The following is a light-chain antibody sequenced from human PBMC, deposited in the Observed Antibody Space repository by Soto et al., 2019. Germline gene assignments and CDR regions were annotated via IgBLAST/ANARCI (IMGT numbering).Light chain of an antibody. Sequence: IQLTQSPTSLSASVGDRVRFTCRVSEGISDSLAWYQQKPGKAPRLLIYAGFTLQSGVPSRFSGSRSGTDFTLTLSSLQPEDLATYYCQQLSRYPLTFGGGTRVEIK. J-gene: IGKJ4*01. CDR2: AGF. CDR1: EGISDS. V-gene: IGKV1-9*01. CDR3: QQLSRYPLT.